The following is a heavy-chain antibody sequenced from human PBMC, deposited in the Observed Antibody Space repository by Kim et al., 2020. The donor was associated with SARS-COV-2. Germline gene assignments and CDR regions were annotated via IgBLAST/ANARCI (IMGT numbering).Heavy chain of an antibody. J-gene: IGHJ3*02. D-gene: IGHD3-16*01. CDR1: GGSFSGYY. Sequence: SETLSLTCAVYGGSFSGYYWSWIRQPPGKGLEWIGEINHSGSTNYNPSLKSRVTISVDTSKNQFSLKLSSVTAADTAVYYCARALPHVRGLDAFDIWGQGTMVTVSS. CDR2: INHSGST. CDR3: ARALPHVRGLDAFDI. V-gene: IGHV4-34*01.